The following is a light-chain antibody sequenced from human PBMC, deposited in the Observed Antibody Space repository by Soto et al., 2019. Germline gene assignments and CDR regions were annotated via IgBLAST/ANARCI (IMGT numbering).Light chain of an antibody. J-gene: IGLJ1*01. CDR1: SSDVGGYNY. CDR2: DVS. V-gene: IGLV2-11*01. Sequence: QSALTQPPSASGSPGQSVTISCTGTSSDVGGYNYVSWYQQHPGKAPKLMIYDVSKWPSGVPDRFSGSKSGNTASLTISGLQAEDEADYYCCSYAGSYTFYVFGTGTKVTVL. CDR3: CSYAGSYTFYV.